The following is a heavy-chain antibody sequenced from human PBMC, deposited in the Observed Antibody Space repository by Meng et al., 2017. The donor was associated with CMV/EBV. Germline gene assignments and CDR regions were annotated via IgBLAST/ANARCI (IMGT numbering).Heavy chain of an antibody. CDR3: AIPYLFRAAGEFDAFDI. D-gene: IGHD3-10*01. J-gene: IGHJ3*02. Sequence: SETLSLTCTVSGYSISSGYYWGWIRQPPGKGLEWIGSIYHRGSTYYNPSLKSRVTISVDTSKNQFSLKLSSVTASDTAVYYCAIPYLFRAAGEFDAFDIWGQGTMVTVSS. CDR2: IYHRGST. V-gene: IGHV4-38-2*02. CDR1: GYSISSGYY.